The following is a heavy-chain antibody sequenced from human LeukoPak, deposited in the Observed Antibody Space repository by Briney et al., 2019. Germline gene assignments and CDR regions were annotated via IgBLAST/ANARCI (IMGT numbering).Heavy chain of an antibody. D-gene: IGHD6-19*01. CDR3: AGTLKWLAFDY. V-gene: IGHV4-61*03. CDR2: IRNSVIT. J-gene: IGHJ4*02. Sequence: KPSETLSLTCTVSGGSISSSSYYWGWIRQPPGKGLEWIGNIRNSVITNYNPSLKSRVTMSIDTSKNHLSLNLRSLTAADTAVYYCAGTLKWLAFDYWGQGTLVTVSS. CDR1: GGSISSSSYY.